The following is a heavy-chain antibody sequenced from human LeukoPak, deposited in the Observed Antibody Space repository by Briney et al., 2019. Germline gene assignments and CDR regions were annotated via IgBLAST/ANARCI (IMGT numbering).Heavy chain of an antibody. Sequence: SVKVSCKASGGTFSSYAISWVRQAPGQGLEWMGGIIPIFGTANYAQKFQGRVTITADESTSTAYMELSSLRSEDMAVYYCARATDSGYDQTPFDYWGQGTLVTVSS. D-gene: IGHD5-12*01. CDR2: IIPIFGTA. CDR1: GGTFSSYA. J-gene: IGHJ4*02. CDR3: ARATDSGYDQTPFDY. V-gene: IGHV1-69*13.